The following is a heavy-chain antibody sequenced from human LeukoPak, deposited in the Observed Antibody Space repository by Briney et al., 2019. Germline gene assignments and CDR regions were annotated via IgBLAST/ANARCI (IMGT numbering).Heavy chain of an antibody. V-gene: IGHV3-11*04. Sequence: PGGSLRLSCAASGFTISDYYMSWIRQAPGKGLEWVSYISSSGSTINYAESVKGRFTISRDTAKNSLYLQMNSLRAEDTAVYYCARCRATALYYYYYYMDVWGKGTTVTVSS. CDR1: GFTISDYY. CDR2: ISSSGSTI. D-gene: IGHD5-12*01. J-gene: IGHJ6*03. CDR3: ARCRATALYYYYYYMDV.